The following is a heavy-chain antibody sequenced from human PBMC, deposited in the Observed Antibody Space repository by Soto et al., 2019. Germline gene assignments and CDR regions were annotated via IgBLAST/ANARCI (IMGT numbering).Heavy chain of an antibody. D-gene: IGHD3-3*01. CDR1: GDSVSSNSAA. CDR2: TYYRSKWYN. CDR3: ARSNYDFWSGYIPLFDI. Sequence: SQTLSLTCAISGDSVSSNSAAWNWIRQSPSRGLEWLGRTYYRSKWYNDYAVSVKSRITINPDTSKNQFSLQLNSVTPEDTAVYYCARSNYDFWSGYIPLFDIWGQGTMVTVSS. V-gene: IGHV6-1*01. J-gene: IGHJ3*02.